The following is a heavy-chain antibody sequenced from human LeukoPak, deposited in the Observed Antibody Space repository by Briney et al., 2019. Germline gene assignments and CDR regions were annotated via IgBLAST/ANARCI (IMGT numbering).Heavy chain of an antibody. V-gene: IGHV3-30*02. CDR3: AKVLIAAAGNHFDY. J-gene: IGHJ4*02. CDR1: GFTFSSYG. CDR2: IRYDGSNK. D-gene: IGHD6-13*01. Sequence: GGSLRLSCAASGFTFSSYGMQWVRQAPGKGLEWVAFIRYDGSNKYYADSVKGRFTISRDNSKNTLYLQMNSLRAEDTAVYYCAKVLIAAAGNHFDYWGQGTLVTVSS.